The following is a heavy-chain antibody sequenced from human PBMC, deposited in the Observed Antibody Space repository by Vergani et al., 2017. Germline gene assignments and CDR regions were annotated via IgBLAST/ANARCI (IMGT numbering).Heavy chain of an antibody. V-gene: IGHV3-11*04. J-gene: IGHJ6*02. D-gene: IGHD1-1*01. Sequence: LEESGGGSVKPVVSLRLSCAASGFKFSDHYMSWIRQAPGKGLEWVSHISPGASTVSYTDSVTGRFTVSRDNGNNSLTLDMTTLRVEDTAVYYCAKNPGISTTRHYYAMDVWGQGTTVTVSS. CDR2: ISPGASTV. CDR1: GFKFSDHY. CDR3: AKNPGISTTRHYYAMDV.